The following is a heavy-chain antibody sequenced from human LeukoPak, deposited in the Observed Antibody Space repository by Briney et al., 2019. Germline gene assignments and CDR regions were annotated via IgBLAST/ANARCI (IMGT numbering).Heavy chain of an antibody. CDR2: ISAYNGNT. D-gene: IGHD2-21*02. J-gene: IGHJ4*02. Sequence: ASVKVSCKASGYTFTSYGISWVRQAPGQGLEWMGWISAYNGNTNYAQKFQGRVTITADESTSTAYMELSSLRSEDTAVYYCARAGGGGDAASHETNDYWGQGTLVTVSS. CDR1: GYTFTSYG. CDR3: ARAGGGGDAASHETNDY. V-gene: IGHV1-18*01.